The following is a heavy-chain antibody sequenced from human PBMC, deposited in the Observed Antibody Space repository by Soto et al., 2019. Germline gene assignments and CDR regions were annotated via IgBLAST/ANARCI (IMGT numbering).Heavy chain of an antibody. J-gene: IGHJ3*02. CDR2: ISYDGSNK. V-gene: IGHV3-30-3*01. CDR1: GFTFSSYA. Sequence: PGGSLRLSCAASGFTFSSYAMHWVRQAPGKGLEWVAVISYDGSNKYYADSVKGRFTISRDNSKNTLYLQMNSLRAEDTAVYYCARGQAMIVVDNAFDIWGQGTMVTVSS. D-gene: IGHD3-22*01. CDR3: ARGQAMIVVDNAFDI.